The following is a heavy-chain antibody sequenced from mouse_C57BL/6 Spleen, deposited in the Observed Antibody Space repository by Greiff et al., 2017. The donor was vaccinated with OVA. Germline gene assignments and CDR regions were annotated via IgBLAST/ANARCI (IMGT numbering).Heavy chain of an antibody. D-gene: IGHD1-1*01. Sequence: QVQLKQPGTELVKPGASVKLSCKASGYTFTSYWMHWVKQRPGQGLEWIGNINPSNGGTNYNEKFKSKATLTVDKSSSTAYMQLSSLTSEDSAVYYCARRGELRYYYYAMDYWGQGTSVTVSS. J-gene: IGHJ4*01. V-gene: IGHV1-53*01. CDR3: ARRGELRYYYYAMDY. CDR1: GYTFTSYW. CDR2: INPSNGGT.